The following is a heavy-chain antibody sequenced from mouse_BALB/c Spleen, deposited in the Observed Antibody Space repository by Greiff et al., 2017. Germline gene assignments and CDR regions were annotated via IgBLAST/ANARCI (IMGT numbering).Heavy chain of an antibody. V-gene: IGHV1-47*01. CDR2: FHPYNDDT. Sequence: VQGVESGAELVKPGASVKMSCKAFGYTFTTYPIEWMKQNHGKSLEWIGNFHPYNDDTKYNEKFKGKAKLTVEKSSSTVYLELSRLTSDDSAVYYCARGSHYAMDYWGQGTSVTVSA. CDR1: GYTFTTYP. J-gene: IGHJ4*01. CDR3: ARGSHYAMDY.